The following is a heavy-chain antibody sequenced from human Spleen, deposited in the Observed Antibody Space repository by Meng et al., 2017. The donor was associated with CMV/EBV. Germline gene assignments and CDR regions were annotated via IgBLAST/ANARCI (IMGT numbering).Heavy chain of an antibody. CDR2: IYYSGST. V-gene: IGHV4-31*03. D-gene: IGHD3-22*01. Sequence: TCTGSGGSISSAGYYWSWIRQHPGKGLEWIGYIYYSGSTFYNPSLKSRLTISVDTSKNQFSLKLSSVTAADTAVYYCAKYDSSGYYNWGQGTLVTVSS. J-gene: IGHJ4*02. CDR3: AKYDSSGYYN. CDR1: GGSISSAGYY.